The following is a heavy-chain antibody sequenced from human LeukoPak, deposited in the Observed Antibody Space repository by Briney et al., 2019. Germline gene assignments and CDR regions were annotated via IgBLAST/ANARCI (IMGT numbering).Heavy chain of an antibody. J-gene: IGHJ4*02. CDR1: GLTFSGSA. CDR3: AKRDC. CDR2: ISGSGART. V-gene: IGHV3-23*01. Sequence: GGSLRLSCAASGLTFSGSAMHWVRQASGKGLEWVSAISGSGARTYYADSVKGRFTISRDNSKNTLYLQMNTLRAEDTAVYYCAKRDCWGQGTLVTVSS.